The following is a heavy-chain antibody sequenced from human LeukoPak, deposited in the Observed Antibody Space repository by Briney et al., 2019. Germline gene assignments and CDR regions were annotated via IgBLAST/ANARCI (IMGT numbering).Heavy chain of an antibody. CDR2: ISSSGSTI. Sequence: PGGSLRLSCAASGLTFSSYEMNWVRQAPGKGLEWVSYISSSGSTIYYADSVKGRFTISRDNAKNSLYLQMNSLRAEDTALYYCARGFPPRRQYDSSGYYSYYFDYWGQGTLVTVSS. CDR1: GLTFSSYE. J-gene: IGHJ4*02. D-gene: IGHD3-22*01. V-gene: IGHV3-48*03. CDR3: ARGFPPRRQYDSSGYYSYYFDY.